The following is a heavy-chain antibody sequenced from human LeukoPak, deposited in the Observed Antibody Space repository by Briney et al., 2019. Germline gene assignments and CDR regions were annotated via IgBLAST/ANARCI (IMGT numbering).Heavy chain of an antibody. Sequence: GGSLILSCVASGFIFSSYGMNWVRQAPGKGLEWVSYISSSSSTIYYADSVKGRFTISRDNAKNSLYLQMNSLRDEDTAVYYCARDRQDCGGDCYAFAFDYWGQGTLVTVSS. J-gene: IGHJ4*02. D-gene: IGHD2-21*02. CDR2: ISSSSSTI. CDR3: ARDRQDCGGDCYAFAFDY. CDR1: GFIFSSYG. V-gene: IGHV3-48*02.